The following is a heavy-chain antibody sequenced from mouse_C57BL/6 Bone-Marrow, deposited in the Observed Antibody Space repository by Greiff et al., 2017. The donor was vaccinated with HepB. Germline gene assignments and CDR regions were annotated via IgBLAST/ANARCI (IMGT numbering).Heavy chain of an antibody. CDR2: INYDGSST. Sequence: EVNVVESEGGLVQPGSSMKLSCTASGFTFSDYYMAWVRQVPEKGLEWVANINYDGSSTYYLDSLKSRFIISRDNAKNILYLQMSSLKSEDTATYYCARHYYGSSYNYAMDYWGQGTSVTVSS. D-gene: IGHD1-1*01. CDR3: ARHYYGSSYNYAMDY. V-gene: IGHV5-16*01. CDR1: GFTFSDYY. J-gene: IGHJ4*01.